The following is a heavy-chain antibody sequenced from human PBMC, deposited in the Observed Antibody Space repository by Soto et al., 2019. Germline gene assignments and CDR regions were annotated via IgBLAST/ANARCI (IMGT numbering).Heavy chain of an antibody. D-gene: IGHD3-22*01. J-gene: IGHJ4*02. Sequence: LRLSCAASGLTFSDSYMSWIRLAPGKGLEWISYISDSGSTIYYADSVKGRLTISRDNAKNSLFLQMNSLRVEDTAVYYCARVDASYDSSGFKEDYFDYWGQGTQVTVSS. CDR3: ARVDASYDSSGFKEDYFDY. CDR2: ISDSGSTI. CDR1: GLTFSDSY. V-gene: IGHV3-11*01.